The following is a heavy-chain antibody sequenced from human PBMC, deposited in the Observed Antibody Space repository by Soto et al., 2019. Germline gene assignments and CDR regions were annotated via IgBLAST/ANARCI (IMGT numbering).Heavy chain of an antibody. V-gene: IGHV4-4*07. Sequence: PSETLSLTYTVSGGSISSYYWSWIRQPAWKGLEWIGRIYTSGSTNYNPSLKSLVTMSVDTSKNQFSLKLSSVTAADTAVYYCARGIGYCSSTSCYMAHNWFDPWGQGTLVTVSS. D-gene: IGHD2-2*02. J-gene: IGHJ5*02. CDR1: GGSISSYY. CDR3: ARGIGYCSSTSCYMAHNWFDP. CDR2: IYTSGST.